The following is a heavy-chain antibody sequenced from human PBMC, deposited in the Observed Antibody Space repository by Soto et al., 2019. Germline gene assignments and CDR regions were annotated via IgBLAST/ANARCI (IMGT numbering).Heavy chain of an antibody. V-gene: IGHV3-53*04. Sequence: EVQLVESGGGLVQPGGSLRLSCAASGFTVSSNYMSWVRQAPGKGLEWVSVIYSGGGTYYADSVKGRFTISRHNSKNTLYLQMNSLRAEDTAVYYCARVPLYYYYYMDVWGKGTTVTVSS. CDR3: ARVPLYYYYYMDV. CDR1: GFTVSSNY. CDR2: IYSGGGT. J-gene: IGHJ6*03.